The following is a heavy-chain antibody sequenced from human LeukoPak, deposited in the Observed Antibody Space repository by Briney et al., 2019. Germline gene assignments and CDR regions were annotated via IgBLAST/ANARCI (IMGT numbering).Heavy chain of an antibody. CDR2: ISYDGSNK. Sequence: PGGSLRLSCAASGFTFTTYAMYWVRQAPGKGLEWVAVISYDGSNKYYADSVKGRFTSSRDNSENTLYLQMNSLRAEDTAVYYCGREGYGWGNNIDYWGQGTLVTVSS. CDR1: GFTFTTYA. D-gene: IGHD3-10*01. J-gene: IGHJ4*02. CDR3: GREGYGWGNNIDY. V-gene: IGHV3-30-3*01.